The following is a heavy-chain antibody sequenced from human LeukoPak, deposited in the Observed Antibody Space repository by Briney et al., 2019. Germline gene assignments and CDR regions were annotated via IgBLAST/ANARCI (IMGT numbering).Heavy chain of an antibody. V-gene: IGHV3-53*01. J-gene: IGHJ6*03. CDR2: IYSGGST. CDR3: ARASLGTMVRGVIRYYYMDV. D-gene: IGHD3-10*01. Sequence: GGSLRLSCAASGFTVSSNYMSWVRQAPGKGLEWVSVIYSGGSTYYADSVKGRFTISRDNSKNTLYFQMNSLRAEDTAVYYCARASLGTMVRGVIRYYYMDVWGKGTAVTISS. CDR1: GFTVSSNY.